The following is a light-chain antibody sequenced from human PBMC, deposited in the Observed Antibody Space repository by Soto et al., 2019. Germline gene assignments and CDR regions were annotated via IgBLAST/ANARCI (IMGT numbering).Light chain of an antibody. CDR2: GAS. Sequence: EIVWMQSPGTLSLSPGERATLSCRASQSVSTYYLAWYQQKPGQAPRLLIYGASSRATGIPDRFSGTGSGTDFTLTISRLEPEDFAVYYCQEYGTSRTFGQGTKVDIK. V-gene: IGKV3-20*01. CDR3: QEYGTSRT. J-gene: IGKJ1*01. CDR1: QSVSTYY.